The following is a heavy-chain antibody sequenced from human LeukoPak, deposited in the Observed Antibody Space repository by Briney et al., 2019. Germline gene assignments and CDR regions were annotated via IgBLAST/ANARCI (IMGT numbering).Heavy chain of an antibody. CDR1: GYTFTSYD. J-gene: IGHJ5*02. CDR3: ARGIAAAGYSWFDP. D-gene: IGHD6-13*01. CDR2: MNPNSGNT. V-gene: IGHV1-8*03. Sequence: ASVKVSCKASGYTFTSYDINWVRQATGQGLEWMGWMNPNSGNTGYAQKFQGRVTITRNTSISTAYMELSSLRSEDTAVYYCARGIAAAGYSWFDPWGQGTLVTASS.